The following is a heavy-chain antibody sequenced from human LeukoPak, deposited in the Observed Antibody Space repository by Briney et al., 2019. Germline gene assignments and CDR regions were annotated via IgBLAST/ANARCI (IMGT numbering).Heavy chain of an antibody. Sequence: SETLSLTCTISGVSISSSSYYWGWVRQPPGKGLEWIGSIYYSGSTYYNPSLKRRVTISVDTSKNQFSLKLSSVTAADTAVYYCARTDVTGYYDFWSGRAFDYWGQGTLVTVSS. J-gene: IGHJ4*02. CDR1: GVSISSSSYY. V-gene: IGHV4-39*07. CDR2: IYYSGST. CDR3: ARTDVTGYYDFWSGRAFDY. D-gene: IGHD3-3*01.